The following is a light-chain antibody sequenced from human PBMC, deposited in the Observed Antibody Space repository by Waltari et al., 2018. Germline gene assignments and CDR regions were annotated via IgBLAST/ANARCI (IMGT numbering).Light chain of an antibody. CDR1: TSNIVSNY. CDR3: ASWDESLSGFVV. CDR2: RND. Sequence: QSGLTQPPSASGTPGQRAIISCSGSTSNIVSNYVFWYQLVPGAAPKLLIYRNDQRPSGVPDRFSGSKSGASASLAISGLRSEDEAHYFCASWDESLSGFVVFGGGTKLTVL. V-gene: IGLV1-47*01. J-gene: IGLJ2*01.